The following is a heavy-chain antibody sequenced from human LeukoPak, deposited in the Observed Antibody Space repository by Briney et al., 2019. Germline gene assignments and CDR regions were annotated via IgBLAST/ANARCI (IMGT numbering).Heavy chain of an antibody. J-gene: IGHJ4*02. CDR1: GFTFSSYA. CDR2: ISGSGAST. Sequence: GGSLRLSCAASGFTFSSYAMNWVRQAPGKGLEWVSSISGSGASTNYAASVKGRFTISRDNSNNTLYLQLSSLRAEDTAVYYCAEWGSGWYFDDWGQGTLVTVSS. CDR3: AEWGSGWYFDD. V-gene: IGHV3-23*01. D-gene: IGHD6-19*01.